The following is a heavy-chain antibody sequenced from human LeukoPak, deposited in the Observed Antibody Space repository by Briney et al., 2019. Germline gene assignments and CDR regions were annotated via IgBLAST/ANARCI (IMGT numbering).Heavy chain of an antibody. CDR1: GYTFTSYG. CDR3: ARARIMITFGGVIAPDY. CDR2: ISAYNGNT. D-gene: IGHD3-16*02. Sequence: ASVKVSCKASGYTFTSYGISWVRQAPGQGLEWMGWISAYNGNTNYAQKLQGRVTMTTDTSTSTAYMELSRLRSDDTAVYYCARARIMITFGGVIAPDYWGQGTLVTVSS. V-gene: IGHV1-18*01. J-gene: IGHJ4*02.